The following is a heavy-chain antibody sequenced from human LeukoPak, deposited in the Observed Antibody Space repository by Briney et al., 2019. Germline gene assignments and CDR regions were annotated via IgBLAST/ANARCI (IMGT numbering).Heavy chain of an antibody. Sequence: LETLSLTCTVSGGSISSYYWSWIRQPPGKGLEWIGYIYHSGSTNYNPSLKSRVTISVDTSKNQFSLKLSSVTAVDTAVYYCARGGDCSGGSCYFFDYWGQGTLVTVSS. D-gene: IGHD2-15*01. CDR1: GGSISSYY. J-gene: IGHJ4*02. CDR3: ARGGDCSGGSCYFFDY. V-gene: IGHV4-59*01. CDR2: IYHSGST.